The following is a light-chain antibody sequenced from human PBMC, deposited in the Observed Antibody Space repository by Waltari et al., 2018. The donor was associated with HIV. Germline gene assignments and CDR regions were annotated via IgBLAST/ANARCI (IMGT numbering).Light chain of an antibody. Sequence: NFMLTQPHSVSESPGKTTTFSCTRNSGSIGSKYVQWYQQRPGSAPTIVIFENTKRPPGVPDRFSGSIDSSSNSASLTISGLKTEDEATYYCQSYDDNNSWIFGGGTMLTVL. CDR2: ENT. CDR3: QSYDDNNSWI. V-gene: IGLV6-57*04. CDR1: SGSIGSKY. J-gene: IGLJ3*02.